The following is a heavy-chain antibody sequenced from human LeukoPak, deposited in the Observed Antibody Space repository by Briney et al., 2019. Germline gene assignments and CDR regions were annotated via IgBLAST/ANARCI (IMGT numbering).Heavy chain of an antibody. CDR1: GFTVSSNY. V-gene: IGHV3-53*01. J-gene: IGHJ4*02. CDR3: AKDRGRYYDSSGYYWGYYFDS. D-gene: IGHD3-22*01. CDR2: IYSGGST. Sequence: PGGSLRLSCAASGFTVSSNYMSWVRQAPGKGLEWVSVIYSGGSTYYADSVKGRFTISRDNSKNTLYLQMSSLRAEDTAVYYCAKDRGRYYDSSGYYWGYYFDSWGQGILVTVST.